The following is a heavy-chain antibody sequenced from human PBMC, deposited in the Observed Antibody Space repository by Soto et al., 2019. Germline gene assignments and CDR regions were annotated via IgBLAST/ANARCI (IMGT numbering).Heavy chain of an antibody. J-gene: IGHJ5*02. D-gene: IGHD3-3*01. CDR3: ARVREYNWXDP. CDR2: IYYSGST. CDR1: GCSISSYY. Sequence: SETLSLTCTVSGCSISSYYWSWIRQPPGKGLEWIGYIYYSGSTNYNPSLKSRVTISVDTSKNQFSLKLSSVTAADTAVYYCARVREYNWXDPWGQGTLVTVSS. V-gene: IGHV4-59*01.